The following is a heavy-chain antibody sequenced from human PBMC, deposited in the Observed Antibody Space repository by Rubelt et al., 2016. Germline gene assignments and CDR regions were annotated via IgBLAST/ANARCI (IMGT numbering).Heavy chain of an antibody. CDR1: GFTVSTNY. J-gene: IGHJ4*02. Sequence: EVQLVESGGGLVQPGGSLRLSCAASGFTVSTNYMSWVRQAPGKGLEWVSVIYSDGSSYYADSVKGRFTISRDDSENTLYLQMNSLGVEDTAVYYCARGRYITSSYYFDQWGQGSLVTVSS. D-gene: IGHD6-6*01. V-gene: IGHV3-66*01. CDR3: ARGRYITSSYYFDQ. CDR2: IYSDGSS.